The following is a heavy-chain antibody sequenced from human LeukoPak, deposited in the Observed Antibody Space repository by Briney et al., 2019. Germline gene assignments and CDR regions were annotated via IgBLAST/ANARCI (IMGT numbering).Heavy chain of an antibody. Sequence: GGSLRLSCAASGFTVSSNYMSWVRQAPGKGLEWVSVTYSGGSTYYADSVKGRFTISRDNSKNTLYLQMSSLRAEDTAVYYCATEIAAAGTGDYWGQGTLVTVSS. CDR3: ATEIAAAGTGDY. CDR1: GFTVSSNY. CDR2: TYSGGST. J-gene: IGHJ4*02. D-gene: IGHD6-13*01. V-gene: IGHV3-53*05.